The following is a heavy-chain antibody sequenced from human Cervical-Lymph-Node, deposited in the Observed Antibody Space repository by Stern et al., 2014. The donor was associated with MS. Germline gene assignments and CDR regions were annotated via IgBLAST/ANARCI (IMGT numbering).Heavy chain of an antibody. CDR1: GFTVSRDY. J-gene: IGHJ4*02. V-gene: IGHV3-53*01. Sequence: EVQLVQSGGGVIQPGGSLRLSCTASGFTVSRDYMTWVRQAPGTGLEWVSRRTNVGSTFYTDSVKGGFTISRDDSKNTVYLHMTSLRAEDTAMYYCARDTASPERSDWWGQGTLVTVSA. CDR2: RTNVGST. CDR3: ARDTASPERSDW. D-gene: IGHD1-1*01.